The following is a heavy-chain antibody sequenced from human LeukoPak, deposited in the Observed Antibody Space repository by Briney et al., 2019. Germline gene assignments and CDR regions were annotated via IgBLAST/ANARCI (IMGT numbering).Heavy chain of an antibody. Sequence: ASVKVSCKTSGYTFSSYYMHWVRQAPGQGPEWMGIINPSGGSTSHAQKFQGRVTMTRDTSTSTVYMELSSLRSEDTAVYYCARDAGYSSGWPTYYFDHWGQGTLVTVSS. CDR3: ARDAGYSSGWPTYYFDH. V-gene: IGHV1-46*01. J-gene: IGHJ4*01. D-gene: IGHD6-19*01. CDR2: INPSGGST. CDR1: GYTFSSYY.